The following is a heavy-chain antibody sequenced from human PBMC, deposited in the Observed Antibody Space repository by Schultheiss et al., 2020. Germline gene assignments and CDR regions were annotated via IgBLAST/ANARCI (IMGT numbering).Heavy chain of an antibody. CDR1: GGSISSSSYY. J-gene: IGHJ6*02. D-gene: IGHD1-1*01. CDR2: IYYSGST. V-gene: IGHV4-39*07. CDR3: ARGRAWRYGMDV. Sequence: TLSLTCTVSGGSISSSSYYWGWIRQPPGKGLEWIGSIYYSGSTYYNPSLKSRVTISVDTSKNQFSLQLNSVTPEDTAVYYCARGRAWRYGMDVWGQGTMVTVSS.